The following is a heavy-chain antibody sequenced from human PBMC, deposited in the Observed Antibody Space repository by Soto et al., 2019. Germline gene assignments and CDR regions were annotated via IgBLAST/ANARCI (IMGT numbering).Heavy chain of an antibody. J-gene: IGHJ5*02. CDR2: IYYSGST. Sequence: QVQLQESGPGLVKPSQTLSLTCTVSGGSISSGDYYWSWIRQPPGKGLEWIGYIYYSGSTYYNPPLKGRVTITIDKSKNQFPPKLGSGTSAYTAVYFLARGPDVGSCYLPWGQGTLVTVSS. CDR1: GGSISSGDYY. V-gene: IGHV4-30-4*01. CDR3: ARGPDVGSCYLP. D-gene: IGHD2-15*01.